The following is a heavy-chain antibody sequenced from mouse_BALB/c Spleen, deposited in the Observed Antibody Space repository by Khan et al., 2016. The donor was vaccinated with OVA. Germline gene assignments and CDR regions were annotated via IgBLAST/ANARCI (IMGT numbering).Heavy chain of an antibody. J-gene: IGHJ3*01. CDR2: IDPANGDT. D-gene: IGHD2-1*01. V-gene: IGHV14-3*02. CDR3: ATLYGSPVAY. CDR1: GFNIKDTY. Sequence: EVQLQESGAELVKPGASVKLSCTGSGFNIKDTYMHWMNQRPEQGLEWIGRIDPANGDTTYGPKFQGKATLSADTSSNTAYLQLSSLTSEDTAVYSCATLYGSPVAYGGQGTLVSVS.